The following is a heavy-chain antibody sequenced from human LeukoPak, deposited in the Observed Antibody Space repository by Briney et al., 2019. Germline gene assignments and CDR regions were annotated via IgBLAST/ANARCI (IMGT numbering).Heavy chain of an antibody. Sequence: GASVKVSCKASGYTFTSYYMHWVRQAPGQGLEWMGGIIPIFGTANYAQKFQGRVTITTDESTSTAYMELSSLRSEDTAVYYCARLVSEYTAMVPLDYWGQGTLVTVSS. CDR3: ARLVSEYTAMVPLDY. CDR1: GYTFTSYY. V-gene: IGHV1-69*05. J-gene: IGHJ4*02. CDR2: IIPIFGTA. D-gene: IGHD5-18*01.